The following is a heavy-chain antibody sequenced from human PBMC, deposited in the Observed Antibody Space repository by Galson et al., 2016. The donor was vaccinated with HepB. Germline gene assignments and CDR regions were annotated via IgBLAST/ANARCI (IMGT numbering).Heavy chain of an antibody. CDR1: GFTFSSYG. V-gene: IGHV3-33*01. J-gene: IGHJ4*02. CDR2: IRFDGSNR. CDR3: AREGTLTVVFDY. D-gene: IGHD4-17*01. Sequence: SLRLSCAASGFTFSSYGMHWVRQAPGKGLGWVAVIRFDGSNRYYADSVKGRFTISRDNSKNTLYLQMDSLRAEDTAIYYCAREGTLTVVFDYWGQGTLVTVSS.